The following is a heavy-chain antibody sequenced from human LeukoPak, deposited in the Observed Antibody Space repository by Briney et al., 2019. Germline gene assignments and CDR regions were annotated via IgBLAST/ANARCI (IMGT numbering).Heavy chain of an antibody. D-gene: IGHD4-17*01. Sequence: SVKVSCKASGGTFSSYAISWVRQAPGQGLEWMGRIIPILGIANYAQKFQGRVTITADKSTSTACMELSSLRSEDTAVYYCARGTSVTTTRRVLYFDYWGQGTLVTVSS. CDR3: ARGTSVTTTRRVLYFDY. CDR2: IIPILGIA. J-gene: IGHJ4*02. CDR1: GGTFSSYA. V-gene: IGHV1-69*04.